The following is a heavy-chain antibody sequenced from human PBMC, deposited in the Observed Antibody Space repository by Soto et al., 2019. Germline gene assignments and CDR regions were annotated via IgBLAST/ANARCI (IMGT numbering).Heavy chain of an antibody. D-gene: IGHD3-22*01. Sequence: SVKVSCKASGGSFSTFGISWVRQAPGQGLEGMGGIIPVFVRPNYAQRFRGRLTITADESTDTFYLELIDLSSENTAVYSCASEGSGYNFWGKGNQGTAPQ. V-gene: IGHV1-69*13. CDR3: ASEGSGYNF. CDR1: GGSFSTFG. J-gene: IGHJ1*01. CDR2: IIPVFVRP.